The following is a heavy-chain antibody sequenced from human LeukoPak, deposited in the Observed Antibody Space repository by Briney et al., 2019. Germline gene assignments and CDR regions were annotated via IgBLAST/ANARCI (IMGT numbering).Heavy chain of an antibody. J-gene: IGHJ4*02. CDR2: TNPNSGGT. CDR3: ATDLSIARDFDY. V-gene: IGHV1-2*02. D-gene: IGHD2-15*01. CDR1: GYTFTGYY. Sequence: ASVKVSCKASGYTFTGYYMHWVRQAPGQGLEWMGWTNPNSGGTNYAQKFQGRVTMTRDTSISTAYMELSRLRSDDTAVYYCATDLSIARDFDYWGQGTLVTVSS.